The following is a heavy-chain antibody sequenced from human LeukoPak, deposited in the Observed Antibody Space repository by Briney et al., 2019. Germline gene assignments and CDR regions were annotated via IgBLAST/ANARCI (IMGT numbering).Heavy chain of an antibody. J-gene: IGHJ4*02. D-gene: IGHD2-21*02. Sequence: GGSLRLSCAASGFTFSNSAMSWVRQAPGKGLEWFSAITDSGSDTYYADSVKGRFTISRDNSKNTLYLQMNSLRAEDTAVYYCAKERRDKSFDYWGQGTLVTVSS. CDR3: AKERRDKSFDY. V-gene: IGHV3-23*01. CDR1: GFTFSNSA. CDR2: ITDSGSDT.